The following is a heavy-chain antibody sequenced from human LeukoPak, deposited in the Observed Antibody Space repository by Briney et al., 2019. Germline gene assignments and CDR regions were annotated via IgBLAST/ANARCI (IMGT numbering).Heavy chain of an antibody. D-gene: IGHD3-22*01. CDR1: GGSSSSYY. CDR2: IYYSGST. Sequence: PSETLSLTCTVSGGSSSSYYWSWIRQPPGKGLEWIGYIYYSGSTNYNPSLKSRVTMSVDTSKNQFSLKLSSVTAADTAVYYCARDISGYYSHFDYWGQGTLVTVSS. J-gene: IGHJ4*02. V-gene: IGHV4-59*12. CDR3: ARDISGYYSHFDY.